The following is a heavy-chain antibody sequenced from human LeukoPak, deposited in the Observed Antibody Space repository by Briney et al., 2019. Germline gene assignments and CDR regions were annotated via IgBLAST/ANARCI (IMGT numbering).Heavy chain of an antibody. V-gene: IGHV5-51*01. CDR2: IYPGDSDT. Sequence: GESLKISCKGSGYSFTSYWIGWVRQMPGKGLEWMGIIYPGDSDTRYSPSYQGQVTISADKSISTAYLQWSSLKASDTAMYYCARHTSDILTGYSYAFDIWGQGTMVTVSS. D-gene: IGHD3-9*01. CDR1: GYSFTSYW. CDR3: ARHTSDILTGYSYAFDI. J-gene: IGHJ3*02.